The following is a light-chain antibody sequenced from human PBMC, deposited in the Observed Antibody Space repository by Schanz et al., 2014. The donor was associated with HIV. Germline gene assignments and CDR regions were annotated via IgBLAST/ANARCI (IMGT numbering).Light chain of an antibody. CDR3: QQYDNVPLT. CDR2: DAS. J-gene: IGKJ4*01. V-gene: IGKV1-33*01. CDR1: QDINNF. Sequence: IQLSQSPSFLSASVGDRVTITCRASQDINNFLNWYQQKPGKAPQLLIYDASLLETGVPSRFSGGGSGTDFIFTIDSLQPEDIATYYCQQYDNVPLTFGGGTKVDIK.